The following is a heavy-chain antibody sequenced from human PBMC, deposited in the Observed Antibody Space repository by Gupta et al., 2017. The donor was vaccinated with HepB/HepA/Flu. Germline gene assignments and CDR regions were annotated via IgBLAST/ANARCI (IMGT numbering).Heavy chain of an antibody. J-gene: IGHJ4*02. CDR3: ARGLGAVAAPFDY. CDR2: INHSGST. CDR1: GGSFSGYY. V-gene: IGHV4-34*01. D-gene: IGHD6-19*01. Sequence: QVQLQQWGAGLLKPSETLSLTCAVYGGSFSGYYWSWIRQPPGKGLEWIGEINHSGSTNYNPSLKSRVTISVDTSKNQFSLKLSSVTAADTAVYYCARGLGAVAAPFDYWGQGTLVTVSS.